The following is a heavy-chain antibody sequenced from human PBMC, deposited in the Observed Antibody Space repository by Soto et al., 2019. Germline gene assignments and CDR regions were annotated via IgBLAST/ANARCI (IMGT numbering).Heavy chain of an antibody. CDR3: ARVNRDYYDSSGYFDY. J-gene: IGHJ4*02. D-gene: IGHD3-22*01. V-gene: IGHV1-69*13. Sequence: GASVKVSCKASGGTFSSYAISWVRQAPGQGLEWMGGIIPIFGTANYAQKFQGRVTITADESTSTAYMELSSLRSEDKAVYYCARVNRDYYDSSGYFDYWGQGTLVTVSS. CDR2: IIPIFGTA. CDR1: GGTFSSYA.